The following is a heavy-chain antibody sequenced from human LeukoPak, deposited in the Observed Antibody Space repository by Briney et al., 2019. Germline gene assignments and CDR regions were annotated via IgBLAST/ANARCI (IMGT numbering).Heavy chain of an antibody. CDR3: ASPDLSSGYYSGAYFDY. Sequence: SVKVSCKASGGTFSSYAISWVRQAPGQGLEWMGGIIPIFGTANYAQKFQGRVTITTDESTSTAYMELSSLRSEDTAVYYCASPDLSSGYYSGAYFDYWGQGTLVTVSS. V-gene: IGHV1-69*05. J-gene: IGHJ4*02. CDR1: GGTFSSYA. D-gene: IGHD3-22*01. CDR2: IIPIFGTA.